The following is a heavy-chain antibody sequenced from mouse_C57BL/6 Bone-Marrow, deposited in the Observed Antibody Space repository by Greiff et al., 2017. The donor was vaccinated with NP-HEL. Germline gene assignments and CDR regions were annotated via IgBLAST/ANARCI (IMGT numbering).Heavy chain of an antibody. CDR2: IYPGSGST. V-gene: IGHV1-55*01. Sequence: VQLQQPGAELVKPGASVKMSCKASGYTFTSYWITWVKQRPGQGLEWIGDIYPGSGSTNYNEKFKSKATLTVDTSSSTAYMQLSSLTSEDSAVYYGARSAYYDYDGDYFDYWGQGTTLTVSS. J-gene: IGHJ2*01. D-gene: IGHD2-4*01. CDR1: GYTFTSYW. CDR3: ARSAYYDYDGDYFDY.